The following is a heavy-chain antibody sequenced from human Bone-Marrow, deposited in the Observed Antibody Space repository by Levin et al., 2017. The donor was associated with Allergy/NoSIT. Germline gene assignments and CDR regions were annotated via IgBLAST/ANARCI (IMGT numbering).Heavy chain of an antibody. CDR3: AKDVQAGVNLFRYGLDV. Sequence: GGSLRLSCAASGFSFSVHGMHWVRQAPGKGLEWMTVISYDGSKKVYGDSVKGRFTISRDNSKNTVYLQMNSLTGEDTAVYYCAKDVQAGVNLFRYGLDVWGQGTTVTVAS. J-gene: IGHJ6*02. D-gene: IGHD1-14*01. CDR2: ISYDGSKK. V-gene: IGHV3-30*18. CDR1: GFSFSVHG.